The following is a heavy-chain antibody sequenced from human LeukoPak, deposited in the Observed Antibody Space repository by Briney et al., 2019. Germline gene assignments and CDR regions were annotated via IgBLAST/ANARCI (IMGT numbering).Heavy chain of an antibody. CDR1: GFTFYDYA. D-gene: IGHD1-7*01. V-gene: IGHV3-9*03. CDR2: ISWNSGSI. J-gene: IGHJ3*02. Sequence: GRSLRLSCAASGFTFYDYAMHWVRLAPGKGLEGVSGISWNSGSIDYSDSVKGRFTISRDNAKDSLHLQMNSLRTEDLALYFCARANYPYGRVYDAFDIWGQGTMVTVSS. CDR3: ARANYPYGRVYDAFDI.